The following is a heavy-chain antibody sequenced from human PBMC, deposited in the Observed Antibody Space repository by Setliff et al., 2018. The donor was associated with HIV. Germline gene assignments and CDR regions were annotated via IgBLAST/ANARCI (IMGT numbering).Heavy chain of an antibody. CDR2: IYYSGST. CDR1: GGSVSSHY. D-gene: IGHD3-10*01. Sequence: SETLSLTCTVSGGSVSSHYWSWIRQPPLKGLEWIGCIYYSGSTNFNPSPKSRVTISVDTSKNQFSLRLSSVTAADTAVYYCARGRGVIKEKPFDEWGQGTLVTVPS. CDR3: ARGRGVIKEKPFDE. J-gene: IGHJ4*02. V-gene: IGHV4-59*02.